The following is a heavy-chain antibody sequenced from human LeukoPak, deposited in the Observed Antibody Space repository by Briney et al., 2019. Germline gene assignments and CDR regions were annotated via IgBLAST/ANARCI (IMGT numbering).Heavy chain of an antibody. V-gene: IGHV4-31*03. CDR1: GGSISSGGYY. J-gene: IGHJ5*02. CDR3: ARKVVPAFDP. Sequence: SETLSLTCTVSGGSISSGGYYWGWIRQHPGKGLEWIGYIYYSGSTYYNPSLKSRVTISVDTPKNQFSLKLSSVTAADTAVYFCARKVVPAFDPWGQGTLVTVSS. D-gene: IGHD2-2*01. CDR2: IYYSGST.